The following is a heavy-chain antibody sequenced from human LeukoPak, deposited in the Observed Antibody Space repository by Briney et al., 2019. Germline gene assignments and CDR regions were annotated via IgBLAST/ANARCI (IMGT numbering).Heavy chain of an antibody. D-gene: IGHD6-19*01. CDR1: GFTFDDYG. V-gene: IGHV3-48*03. Sequence: GGSLRLSCAASGFTFDDYGMNWVRQAPGKGLEWLSYITGSGTTIYYADSVKGRFTVSRDNAKNSLYLQMNSLRAEDTAVYYCARDSSDSSGWYEGWFDPWGQGALVTVSS. J-gene: IGHJ5*02. CDR2: ITGSGTTI. CDR3: ARDSSDSSGWYEGWFDP.